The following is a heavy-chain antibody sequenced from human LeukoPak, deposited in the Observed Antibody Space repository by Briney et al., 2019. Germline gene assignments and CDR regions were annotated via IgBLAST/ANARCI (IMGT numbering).Heavy chain of an antibody. CDR1: GYSISSGYY. Sequence: SETLSLTCTVSGYSISSGYYWGWIRQPPGKGLEWIGEINHSGSTNYNPSLKSRVTISVDTSKNQFSLKLSSVTAADTAVYYCARDRSSWGYYFDYWGQGTLVTVSS. D-gene: IGHD2-2*01. CDR2: INHSGST. CDR3: ARDRSSWGYYFDY. V-gene: IGHV4-38-2*02. J-gene: IGHJ4*02.